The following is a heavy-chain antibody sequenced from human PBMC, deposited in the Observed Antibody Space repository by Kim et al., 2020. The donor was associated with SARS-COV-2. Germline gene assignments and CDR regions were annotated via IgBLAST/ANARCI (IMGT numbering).Heavy chain of an antibody. Sequence: SETLSLTCAVYGGSFSGYYWSWIRQPPGKGLEWIGEINHSGSTNYNPSLKSRVTISVDTSKNQFSLKLSSVTAADTAVYYCARDRMVWYKAAAGTYYYYGMDVWGQGTTVTVSS. CDR3: ARDRMVWYKAAAGTYYYYGMDV. CDR2: INHSGST. J-gene: IGHJ6*02. CDR1: GGSFSGYY. V-gene: IGHV4-34*01. D-gene: IGHD6-13*01.